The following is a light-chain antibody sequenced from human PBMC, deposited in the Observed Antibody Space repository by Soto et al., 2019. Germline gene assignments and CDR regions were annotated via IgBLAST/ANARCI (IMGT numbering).Light chain of an antibody. CDR1: QSISSW. V-gene: IGKV1-5*01. Sequence: DIPMTQSPSPLSASVGDRVTITCRANQSISSWLARYQQKPGKAPKLLIYDASSLESGVPSRFSGSGSGTEFTLTISSLQPDDFATYYCQQYNSYSWTFGQGTKVDIK. CDR2: DAS. CDR3: QQYNSYSWT. J-gene: IGKJ1*01.